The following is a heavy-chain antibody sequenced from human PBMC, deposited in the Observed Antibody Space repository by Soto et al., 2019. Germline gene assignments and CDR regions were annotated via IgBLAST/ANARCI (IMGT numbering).Heavy chain of an antibody. CDR2: TSSSSSTI. CDR1: GFTFSSYS. D-gene: IGHD2-2*01. Sequence: GGSLRLSCAASGFTFSSYSMNWVRQAPGKGLEWVSYTSSSSSTIYYADSVKGRFTISRDNAKNSLYLQMNSLRAEDTAVYYCAREYCSSTGCYQYWFDPWGQGTLVLGSA. CDR3: AREYCSSTGCYQYWFDP. V-gene: IGHV3-48*01. J-gene: IGHJ5*02.